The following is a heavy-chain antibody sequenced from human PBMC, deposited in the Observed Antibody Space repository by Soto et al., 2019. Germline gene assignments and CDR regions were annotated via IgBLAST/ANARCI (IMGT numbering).Heavy chain of an antibody. D-gene: IGHD3-3*01. CDR3: ARDPGIRAFWSGYFGWFDP. CDR2: ISSSSSTI. Sequence: PGGSLRLSCAASGFTFSSYSMNWVRQAPGKGLEWVSYISSSSSTIYYADSVKGRFTISRDNAKNSLYLQMNSLRAEDTAVYYCARDPGIRAFWSGYFGWFDPWGQGTLVTVSS. J-gene: IGHJ5*02. V-gene: IGHV3-48*01. CDR1: GFTFSSYS.